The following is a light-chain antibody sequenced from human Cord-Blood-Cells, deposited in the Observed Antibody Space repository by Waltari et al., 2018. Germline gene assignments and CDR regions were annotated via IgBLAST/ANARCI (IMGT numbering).Light chain of an antibody. CDR1: SSDVGGYNH. J-gene: IGLJ1*01. CDR2: DVS. Sequence: QSALTQPASVSGSPGQSTTISCTGTSSDVGGYNHVSWYQQHPGKAPKLMIYDVSNRPSGVSNRFSGSKSGNTASLTISGLQAEDEADYYCSSYTSSSTYVFGTGTKVTVL. V-gene: IGLV2-14*01. CDR3: SSYTSSSTYV.